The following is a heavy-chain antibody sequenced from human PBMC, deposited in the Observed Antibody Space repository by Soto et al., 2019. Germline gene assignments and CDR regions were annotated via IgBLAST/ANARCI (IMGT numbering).Heavy chain of an antibody. Sequence: SETLSLTCAVYGGFFSGYFWSWIRQPPGKGLEWIGEIYLNRITNFNPSLKSRVTISLDASKNQFFLKLTSVTAADTAVYYCARLRDGSGSYYNWFDPWGQGTLVTVSS. D-gene: IGHD3-10*01. CDR1: GGFFSGYF. CDR2: IYLNRIT. J-gene: IGHJ5*02. CDR3: ARLRDGSGSYYNWFDP. V-gene: IGHV4-34*01.